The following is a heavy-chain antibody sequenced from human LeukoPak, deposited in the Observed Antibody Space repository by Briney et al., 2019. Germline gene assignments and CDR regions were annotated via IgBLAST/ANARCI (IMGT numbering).Heavy chain of an antibody. D-gene: IGHD4/OR15-4a*01. CDR3: TTGRTVPTKYFDY. CDR2: IETKTDGGTT. J-gene: IGHJ4*02. Sequence: GGSLRLSCAASGFTFSNAWMSCVRQAPGKGLEWVGRIETKTDGGTTDFAAPVKGRFTISRDDSKNTLYLQMNSLKTEDTAVYYCTTGRTVPTKYFDYWGQGTLVTVSS. V-gene: IGHV3-15*04. CDR1: GFTFSNAW.